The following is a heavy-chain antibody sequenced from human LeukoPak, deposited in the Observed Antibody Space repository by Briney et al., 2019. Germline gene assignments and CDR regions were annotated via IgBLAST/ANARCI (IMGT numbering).Heavy chain of an antibody. CDR2: INIGDGDT. CDR3: ARDRGGTGDFDY. Sequence: GASVKVSCKASGYSFTSFVIHWLRRAPGQRLEWMGWINIGDGDTKFSQKFQDRVTIGRDTSASTAYMELRSLRSEDTAIYYCARDRGGTGDFDYWGQGTLVTVSS. D-gene: IGHD1-1*01. V-gene: IGHV1-3*04. J-gene: IGHJ4*02. CDR1: GYSFTSFV.